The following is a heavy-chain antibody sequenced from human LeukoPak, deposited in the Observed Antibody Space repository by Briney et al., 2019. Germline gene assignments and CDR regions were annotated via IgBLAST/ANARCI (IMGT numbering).Heavy chain of an antibody. D-gene: IGHD4-17*01. CDR2: INPSGGNT. CDR3: ASRSSYYGDYFWVSDY. Sequence: ASVKVSCKASGYTFTNYHMHWVRQAPGQGLEWMGIINPSGGNTSYAQKFQGRVTMPRDTSTSTVYMALSSLRSEDAAVYYCASRSSYYGDYFWVSDYWGQGTLVTVSS. V-gene: IGHV1-46*01. CDR1: GYTFTNYH. J-gene: IGHJ4*02.